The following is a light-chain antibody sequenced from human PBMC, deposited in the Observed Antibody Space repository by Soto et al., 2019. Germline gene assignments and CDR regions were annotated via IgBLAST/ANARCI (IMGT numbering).Light chain of an antibody. CDR3: QQYNSYLYT. CDR2: KAS. V-gene: IGKV1-5*03. CDR1: QSISTW. J-gene: IGKJ2*01. Sequence: DIQMTQSPSTLSASVGDRVTITCRASQSISTWLAWYQQKPGKDPKLLIYKASSLESGVPSRFSDSGSGTEFTLTISSLQPDDFATYYCQQYNSYLYTFGQGTKLEIK.